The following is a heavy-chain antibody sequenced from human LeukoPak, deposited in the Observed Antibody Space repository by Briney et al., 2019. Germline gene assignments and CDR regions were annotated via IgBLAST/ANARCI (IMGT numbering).Heavy chain of an antibody. J-gene: IGHJ4*02. Sequence: PSETLSLTCTVSGYSISSGYYWGWIRQPPGKGLVWIGSIYHSGSTYYNPSLKSRVTISVDTSKNQFSLKLSSVTAADTAVYYCARDDLYDSNPGGDYWGQGTLVTVSS. CDR1: GYSISSGYY. V-gene: IGHV4-38-2*02. D-gene: IGHD3-22*01. CDR3: ARDDLYDSNPGGDY. CDR2: IYHSGST.